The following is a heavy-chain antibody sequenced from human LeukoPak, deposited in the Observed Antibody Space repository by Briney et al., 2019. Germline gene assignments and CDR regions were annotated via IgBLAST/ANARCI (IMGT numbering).Heavy chain of an antibody. CDR1: GYSISSGYY. V-gene: IGHV4-38-2*02. CDR2: IYHSGST. J-gene: IGHJ2*01. CDR3: ARNGYGPDWYFDL. D-gene: IGHD5-12*01. Sequence: PSETLSLTCTVSGYSISSGYYWGWIRQPPGKGLEWIGSIYHSGSTYYNPSLKSRVTISVDTSKNQFSLKLSSVTAADTAVYYCARNGYGPDWYFDLWGRGTLVTVSS.